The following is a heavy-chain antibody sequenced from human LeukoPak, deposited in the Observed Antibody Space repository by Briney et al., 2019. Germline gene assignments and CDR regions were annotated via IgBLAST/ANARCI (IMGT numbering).Heavy chain of an antibody. J-gene: IGHJ4*02. CDR2: ISGSGGST. D-gene: IGHD6-25*01. CDR1: GFTFSSYA. CDR3: AKDMAPHGYFGFDY. Sequence: HPGGSLRLSCAASGFTFSSYAMSWVRQAPGKGLEWVSGISGSGGSTYHADSVKGRFTISRDNSKNTLYLQINSLRAEDTALYYCAKDMAPHGYFGFDYWGQGTLVTVSS. V-gene: IGHV3-23*01.